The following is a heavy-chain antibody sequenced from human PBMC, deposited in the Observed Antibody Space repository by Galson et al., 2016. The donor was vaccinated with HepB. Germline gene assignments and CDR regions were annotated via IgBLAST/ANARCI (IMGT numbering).Heavy chain of an antibody. CDR3: AKDVVVAASYHYYYYDMDV. J-gene: IGHJ6*02. V-gene: IGHV3-30*18. Sequence: SLRLSCAVRGFTFSNYGIHWVRQAPGKGLEWVAAISFDGSNPSYGDFVKGRFTISRDNSKNTLFLQMNSLRAEDTAVYYCAKDVVVAASYHYYYYDMDVWGQGTTVTVSS. CDR1: GFTFSNYG. CDR2: ISFDGSNP. D-gene: IGHD2-15*01.